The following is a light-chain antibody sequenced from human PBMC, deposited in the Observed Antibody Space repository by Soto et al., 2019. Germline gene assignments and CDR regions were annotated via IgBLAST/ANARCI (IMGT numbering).Light chain of an antibody. CDR1: QNVYTN. J-gene: IGKJ5*01. CDR2: GAS. Sequence: ESVRRQPPATLSVSPGETATLSCRASQNVYTNLAWYQQKPGQAPRLVLYGASTRATGVPARFSGSGSGTDFTLTISSLEPEDSAVYYCQQRNVWPPVTFGQGTRLEIK. V-gene: IGKV3-15*01. CDR3: QQRNVWPPVT.